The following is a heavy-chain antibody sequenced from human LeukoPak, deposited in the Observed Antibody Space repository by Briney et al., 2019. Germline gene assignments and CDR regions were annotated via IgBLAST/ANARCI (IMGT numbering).Heavy chain of an antibody. Sequence: GASVKVSCKVSGYTLTELSMHWVRQAPGQGLEWLGWINTDSGGTNYAQKFLGRVTMTRDKANSTAYLELSGLRSDDTAVYYCSRHVVTLVRGVNNRKEDWFDPWGQGTLVSVSS. J-gene: IGHJ5*02. D-gene: IGHD3-10*01. CDR2: INTDSGGT. CDR3: SRHVVTLVRGVNNRKEDWFDP. CDR1: GYTLTELS. V-gene: IGHV1-2*02.